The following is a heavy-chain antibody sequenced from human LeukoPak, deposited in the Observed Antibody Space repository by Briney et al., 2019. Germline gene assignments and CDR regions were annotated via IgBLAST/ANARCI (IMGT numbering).Heavy chain of an antibody. CDR2: IYYSGST. V-gene: IGHV4-39*07. D-gene: IGHD4-17*01. Sequence: SETLSLTCTVSGGSINSTSNYWGWIRQPPGKGLEWIGSIYYSGSTSYNPSLKSRVTISVDTSKNQFSLRLSSVTAADTAVYFCAGDYGDYYFDYWGQGTLVTVSS. CDR3: AGDYGDYYFDY. CDR1: GGSINSTSNY. J-gene: IGHJ4*02.